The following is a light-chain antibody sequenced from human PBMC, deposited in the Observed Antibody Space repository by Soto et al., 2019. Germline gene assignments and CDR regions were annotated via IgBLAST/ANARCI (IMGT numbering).Light chain of an antibody. J-gene: IGLJ2*01. CDR1: SSNIGSNT. CDR2: SNN. V-gene: IGLV1-44*01. CDR3: AAWDDRLNGPV. Sequence: QSVLTQPPSASGTPGQRVTISCSGSSSNIGSNTVNWYQQLPGTAPKLLIYSNNQRPSGVPARFSGSKSGTSASLAISGLQSEDEADYYCAAWDDRLNGPVFGGGTKVTVL.